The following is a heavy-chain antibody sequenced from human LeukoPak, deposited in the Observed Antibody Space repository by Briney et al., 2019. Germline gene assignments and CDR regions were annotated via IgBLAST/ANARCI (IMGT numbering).Heavy chain of an antibody. J-gene: IGHJ5*02. Sequence: GASVKVSCMASGYTFIDYYIHWVRQAPGQGLEWMGWINPNSGDPYYAQKFQGRVTMTSDTSINTAYMELSGLTSDDTAVYYCARRLSTWSEGWFDPWGQGTLVIVSS. CDR1: GYTFIDYY. CDR3: ARRLSTWSEGWFDP. V-gene: IGHV1-2*02. D-gene: IGHD2-8*01. CDR2: INPNSGDP.